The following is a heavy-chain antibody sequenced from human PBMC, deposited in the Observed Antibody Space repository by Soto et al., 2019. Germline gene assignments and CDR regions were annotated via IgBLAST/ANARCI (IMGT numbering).Heavy chain of an antibody. CDR3: ARCXSGNYPSRPEEQYYFDS. D-gene: IGHD1-26*01. J-gene: IGHJ4*02. V-gene: IGHV4-59*01. CDR2: IYYSGYT. Sequence: SETLSLTGTVSGDSIRSYYWSWIRQPPGKGLEWIGYIYYSGYTSYNPSLKSRVTISVDTSKNQFSLKLNSVTAADTAVYYCARCXSGNYPSRPEEQYYFDSWGQGTLVTVSS. CDR1: GDSIRSYY.